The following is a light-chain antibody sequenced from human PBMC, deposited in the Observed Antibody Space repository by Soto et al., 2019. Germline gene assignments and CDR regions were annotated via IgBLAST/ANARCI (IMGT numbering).Light chain of an antibody. CDR1: SSDVGDYDY. J-gene: IGLJ1*01. Sequence: QSALTQPASVSGSPGQSITISCTGTSSDVGDYDYVSWYQRHPGKAPKVVIYEVSNRPSGVSNRFSGSKSGNTASLTISGLQAEDEADYYCSSYTRSSTLYVFGTGTKLTVL. V-gene: IGLV2-14*01. CDR2: EVS. CDR3: SSYTRSSTLYV.